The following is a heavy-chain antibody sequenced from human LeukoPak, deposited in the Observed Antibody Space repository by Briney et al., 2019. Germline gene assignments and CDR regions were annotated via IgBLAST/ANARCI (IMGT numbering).Heavy chain of an antibody. CDR1: GFTFSSYA. J-gene: IGHJ4*02. D-gene: IGHD3-16*01. V-gene: IGHV3-74*01. Sequence: GGSLRLSCAASGFTFSSYAMSWVRQAPGKGLEWVSRVNNDGRTISYGDSVEGRFTISRDNAKNTVYLQMNGLRAEDTALYYCAVGWGAHIEYWGQGTLVTVSS. CDR2: VNNDGRTI. CDR3: AVGWGAHIEY.